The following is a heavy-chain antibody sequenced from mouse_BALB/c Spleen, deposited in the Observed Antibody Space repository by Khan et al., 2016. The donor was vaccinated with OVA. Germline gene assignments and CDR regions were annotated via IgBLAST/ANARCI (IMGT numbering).Heavy chain of an antibody. Sequence: QVQLQQSGAELARPGASVKLSCKASGYTFTDYYINWVQQRTGQGLEWIGEISPGSGDTYYNERFKGKATLTADKASSTAYMQLSSLTSEASAVYFCARRNYFGYTFAYWGQGTLLTVSA. CDR3: ARRNYFGYTFAY. J-gene: IGHJ3*01. D-gene: IGHD1-2*01. CDR1: GYTFTDYY. V-gene: IGHV1-77*01. CDR2: ISPGSGDT.